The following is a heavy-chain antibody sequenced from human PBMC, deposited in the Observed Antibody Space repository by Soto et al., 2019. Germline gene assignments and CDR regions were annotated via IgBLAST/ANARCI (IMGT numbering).Heavy chain of an antibody. Sequence: EVQLVESGGGLVQPGGSRRLSCAASGFTFSDYWMNWFRQAPGKGLVWVSRIRGDGSSTSHADSVKGRLTISRDNAKDTLYLQMNSLTVEDTGSYYCARVAVAAPRSWYFDLWGRGTLVTVSS. CDR2: IRGDGSST. J-gene: IGHJ2*01. D-gene: IGHD6-13*01. CDR3: ARVAVAAPRSWYFDL. CDR1: GFTFSDYW. V-gene: IGHV3-74*01.